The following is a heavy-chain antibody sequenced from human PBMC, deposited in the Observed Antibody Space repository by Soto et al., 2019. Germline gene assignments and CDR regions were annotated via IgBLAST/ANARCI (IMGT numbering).Heavy chain of an antibody. Sequence: GGSLRLSCAASGFTFSSYAMHWVRQAPGKGLEWVAVISYDGSNKYYADSVKGRFTISRDNSKNTLYLQMNSLRAEDTAVYYCARDFAPDDSSGYSISEPDYWGQGTLVTVSS. V-gene: IGHV3-30-3*01. D-gene: IGHD3-22*01. CDR3: ARDFAPDDSSGYSISEPDY. CDR2: ISYDGSNK. CDR1: GFTFSSYA. J-gene: IGHJ4*02.